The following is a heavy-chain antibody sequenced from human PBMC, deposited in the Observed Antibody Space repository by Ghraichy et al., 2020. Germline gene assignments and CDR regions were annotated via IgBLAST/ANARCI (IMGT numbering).Heavy chain of an antibody. J-gene: IGHJ4*02. CDR3: ARESYGSDFKRFEY. V-gene: IGHV3-30*04. CDR2: MTPNGNTK. Sequence: GGSLRLSCAASEFIISDYVIHWVRQAPGKGLEWVAVMTPNGNTKFYADSVRGRFTLSRENSKNTLFLQMNSLTTADTSVYYCARESYGSDFKRFEYWGQGALVTVSS. D-gene: IGHD6-25*01. CDR1: EFIISDYV.